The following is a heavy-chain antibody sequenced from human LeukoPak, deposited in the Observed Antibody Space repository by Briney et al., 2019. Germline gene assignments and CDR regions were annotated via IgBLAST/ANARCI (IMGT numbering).Heavy chain of an antibody. CDR3: ARSYSSSWIDY. V-gene: IGHV4-59*01. J-gene: IGHJ4*02. Sequence: SETLSLTCTVSGGSISSYYWSWLRQPPGRGLEWIGYIYYSGNTNYNPSLKSRVTMSVDTSKNQFSLKLSSVTAADTAVYYCARSYSSSWIDYWGQGTLVTVSS. CDR1: GGSISSYY. CDR2: IYYSGNT. D-gene: IGHD6-13*01.